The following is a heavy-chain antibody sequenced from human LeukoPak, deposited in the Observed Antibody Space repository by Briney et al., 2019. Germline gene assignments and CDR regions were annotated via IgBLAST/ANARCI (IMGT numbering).Heavy chain of an antibody. D-gene: IGHD2-15*01. CDR3: ARVRISYFDY. J-gene: IGHJ4*02. V-gene: IGHV4-30-4*08. CDR2: IYYSGST. Sequence: ASETLSLTCTVSGGSISSSSYYWGWIRQPPGKGLEWIGYIYYSGSTYYNPSLKSRVTISVDTSKNQFSLKLSSVTAADTAVYYCARVRISYFDYWGQGTLVTVSS. CDR1: GGSISSSSYY.